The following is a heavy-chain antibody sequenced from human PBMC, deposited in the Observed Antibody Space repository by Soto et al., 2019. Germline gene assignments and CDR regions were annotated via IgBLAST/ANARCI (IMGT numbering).Heavy chain of an antibody. D-gene: IGHD4-17*01. Sequence: QITLKESGPTLVKPTQTLTLTCTFSGFSLSTNGVRVGWIRQPPGKALEWLALTYWDDDKHYSPSLKSRLTITKDTSKNQVVLTMTNMDPVDTGTYYCAHVEATVTKVWGQVTLVTVSA. CDR3: AHVEATVTKV. J-gene: IGHJ4*02. CDR2: TYWDDDK. V-gene: IGHV2-5*02. CDR1: GFSLSTNGVR.